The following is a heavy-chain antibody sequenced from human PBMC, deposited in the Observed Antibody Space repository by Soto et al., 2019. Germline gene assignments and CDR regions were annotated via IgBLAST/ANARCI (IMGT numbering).Heavy chain of an antibody. V-gene: IGHV4-59*01. Sequence: PSETLSLTCTVSGGSISSYYWSWIRQPPGKGLEWIGYIYYSASTNYTPSLKSRVTISVDTSKNQFSLKLSSVTAADTAVYYCARDGDSSSAGGDWFDPWGQGTLVTVSS. CDR1: GGSISSYY. D-gene: IGHD6-6*01. J-gene: IGHJ5*02. CDR3: ARDGDSSSAGGDWFDP. CDR2: IYYSAST.